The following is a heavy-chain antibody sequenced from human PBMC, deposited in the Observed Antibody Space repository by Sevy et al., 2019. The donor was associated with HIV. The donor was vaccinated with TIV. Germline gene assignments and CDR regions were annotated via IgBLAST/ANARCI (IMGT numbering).Heavy chain of an antibody. CDR2: IRYDGSNK. V-gene: IGHV3-30*02. CDR1: GFTFNHYG. J-gene: IGHJ4*02. Sequence: GGSLRLSCAASGFTFNHYGMQWVRQAPGKGLERVAFIRYDGSNKFYADSVEGRFTISRDNSKNTLYLQMNSLRPEDTAVYYCAKDRPSITMVRGAFDYWGQGTLVTVSS. D-gene: IGHD3-10*01. CDR3: AKDRPSITMVRGAFDY.